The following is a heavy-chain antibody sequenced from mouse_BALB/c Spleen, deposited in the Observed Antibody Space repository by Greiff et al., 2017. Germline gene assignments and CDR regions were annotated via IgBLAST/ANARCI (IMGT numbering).Heavy chain of an antibody. CDR2: ISSGGSYT. Sequence: EVMLVESGGDLVKPGGSLKLSCAASGFTFSSYGMSWVRQTPDKRLEWVATISSGGSYTYYPDSVKGRFTISRDNAKNTLYLQMSSLKSEDTAMYDCATLNLDSSGLSYWGQGTLVTVSA. CDR3: ATLNLDSSGLSY. CDR1: GFTFSSYG. V-gene: IGHV5-6*01. D-gene: IGHD3-2*01. J-gene: IGHJ3*01.